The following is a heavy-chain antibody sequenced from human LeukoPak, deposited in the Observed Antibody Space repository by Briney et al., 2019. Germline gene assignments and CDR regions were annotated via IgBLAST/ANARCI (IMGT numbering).Heavy chain of an antibody. CDR1: GFTFSSYA. CDR2: ISGSGGST. V-gene: IGHV3-23*01. CDR3: VKFLPTHIVVANYYFDY. Sequence: GGSLRLSCAASGFTFSSYAMSWVRQAPGKGLEWVSAISGSGGSTYYADSMKGRFTISRDNSKNTLYLQMNSLRAEDTAVYYCVKFLPTHIVVANYYFDYWGQGTLVTVSS. D-gene: IGHD2-21*01. J-gene: IGHJ4*02.